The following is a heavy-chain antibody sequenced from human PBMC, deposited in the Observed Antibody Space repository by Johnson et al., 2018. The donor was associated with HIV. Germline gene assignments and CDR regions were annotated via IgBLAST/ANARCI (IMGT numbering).Heavy chain of an antibody. CDR3: ARGDPPNVFNI. CDR2: IYSGGST. CDR1: GFTFSDYY. Sequence: VQLVESGGDVVQPGRSLRLSCAASGFTFSDYYMSWIRQTPGKGLEWVSVIYSGGSTHYADSVKGRFTVSRDSAKNSLYLQMDSLRAEDTAVYYCARGDPPNVFNIWGRGTVVTVSS. V-gene: IGHV3-66*01. J-gene: IGHJ3*02.